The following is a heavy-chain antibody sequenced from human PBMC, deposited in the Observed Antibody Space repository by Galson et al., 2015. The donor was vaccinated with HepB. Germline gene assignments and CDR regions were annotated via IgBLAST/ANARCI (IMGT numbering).Heavy chain of an antibody. CDR1: GYTFTSYG. Sequence: SVKVSCKASGYTFTSYGISWVRQAPGQGLEWMGWISAYNGNTNYAQKLQGRVTMTTDTSTSTAYMELRSLRSDDTAVYYCARQITAMKAGVYDYWGQGTLVTVSS. CDR2: ISAYNGNT. J-gene: IGHJ4*02. D-gene: IGHD5-18*01. CDR3: ARQITAMKAGVYDY. V-gene: IGHV1-18*01.